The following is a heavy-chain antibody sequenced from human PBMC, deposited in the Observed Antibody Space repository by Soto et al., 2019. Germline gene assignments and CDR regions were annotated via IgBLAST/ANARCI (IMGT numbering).Heavy chain of an antibody. J-gene: IGHJ6*02. CDR2: IIPIFGTA. V-gene: IGHV1-69*19. D-gene: IGHD3-9*01. CDR1: GGTFSSYA. Sequence: QVQLVQSGAEVKKPGSSVKVSCKASGGTFSSYAISWVRQAPGQGLEWMGGIIPIFGTANYAQKFQGRVTITADDSTSTAYMEVRSLISESTAGYYCARDILTGYYKGDADYGMNVCGRGTKVAVSS. CDR3: ARDILTGYYKGDADYGMNV.